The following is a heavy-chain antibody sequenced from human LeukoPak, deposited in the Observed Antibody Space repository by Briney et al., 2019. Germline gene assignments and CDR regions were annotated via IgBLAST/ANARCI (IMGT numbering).Heavy chain of an antibody. J-gene: IGHJ4*02. Sequence: SETLSLTCTVSGGSISGYYWSWIRQPPGKGLEWIGYIYYSGSTNYNPSLKSRVTISVDTSKNQFSLKLSSVTAADTAVYYCARAMYSSSLIFDYWGQGTLVTVSS. CDR3: ARAMYSSSLIFDY. D-gene: IGHD6-6*01. CDR2: IYYSGST. CDR1: GGSISGYY. V-gene: IGHV4-59*01.